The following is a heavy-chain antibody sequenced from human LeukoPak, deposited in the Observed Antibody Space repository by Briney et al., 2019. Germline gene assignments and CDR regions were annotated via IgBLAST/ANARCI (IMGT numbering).Heavy chain of an antibody. V-gene: IGHV3-23*01. CDR3: AKVSLYYDFWSGYWDYFDY. CDR1: AFTFSSYA. J-gene: IGHJ4*02. Sequence: GGPLRLSCAASAFTFSSYAMRWVRQAPGKGREWGSAISGSGGSTYYADSVKGRFTSARDNSKNTLYLQMNSLRAEDTAVYYCAKVSLYYDFWSGYWDYFDYWGQGTLVTVSS. CDR2: ISGSGGST. D-gene: IGHD3-3*01.